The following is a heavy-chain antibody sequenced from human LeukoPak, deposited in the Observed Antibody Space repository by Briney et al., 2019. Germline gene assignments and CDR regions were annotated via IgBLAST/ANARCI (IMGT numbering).Heavy chain of an antibody. CDR3: ARVRTVDTAMGYYFDY. D-gene: IGHD5-18*01. CDR1: GDSISSRDYY. J-gene: IGHJ4*02. V-gene: IGHV4-30-4*08. Sequence: PSETLSLTCSVSGDSISSRDYYWSWIRQPPGKGLEWIGYIYYSGSTSYNPSLKSRVTISVDTSKNRFSLKLSSVTAADTAVYYCARVRTVDTAMGYYFDYWGQGTLVTVSS. CDR2: IYYSGST.